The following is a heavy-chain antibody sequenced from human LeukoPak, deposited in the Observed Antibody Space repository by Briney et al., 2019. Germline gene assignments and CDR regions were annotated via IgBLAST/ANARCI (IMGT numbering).Heavy chain of an antibody. Sequence: GRSLRLSCAASGFTFDDYAMHWVRQAPGKGLEWVSGISWNSGSIGYADSVKGRFTNSRDNAKNSLYLQMNSLRAEDTALYYCAKGGDYGDYDYWGQGTLVTVSS. V-gene: IGHV3-9*01. D-gene: IGHD4-17*01. CDR1: GFTFDDYA. CDR2: ISWNSGSI. J-gene: IGHJ4*02. CDR3: AKGGDYGDYDY.